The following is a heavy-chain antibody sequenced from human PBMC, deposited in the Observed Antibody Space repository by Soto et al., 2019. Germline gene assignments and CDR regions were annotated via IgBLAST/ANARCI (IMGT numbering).Heavy chain of an antibody. Sequence: QVQLVESGGGVVQPGRSLRLSCAASGFTFSSYAMHWVRQAPGKGLEWVAVISYDGSNKYYADSVKGRFTISRDNSKNTLYLQMNSLRAEDTAVYYCARDGRGWYFDYWGQGTLVTVSS. CDR3: ARDGRGWYFDY. J-gene: IGHJ4*02. CDR2: ISYDGSNK. CDR1: GFTFSSYA. D-gene: IGHD6-19*01. V-gene: IGHV3-30-3*01.